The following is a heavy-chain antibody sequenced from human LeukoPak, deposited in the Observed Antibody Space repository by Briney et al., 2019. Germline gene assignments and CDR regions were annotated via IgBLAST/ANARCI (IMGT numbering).Heavy chain of an antibody. J-gene: IGHJ4*02. CDR2: ISYDGSNK. CDR1: GFTFSSYA. D-gene: IGHD2-8*01. V-gene: IGHV3-30-3*01. CDR3: ARDRPDCTNGVCSVLFDY. Sequence: QTGGSLRLSCAASGFTFSSYAMHWVRQAPGKGLEWVAVISYDGSNKYYADSVKGRFTISRDNSKNTLYLQMNSLRAEDTAVYYCARDRPDCTNGVCSVLFDYWGQGTLVTVSS.